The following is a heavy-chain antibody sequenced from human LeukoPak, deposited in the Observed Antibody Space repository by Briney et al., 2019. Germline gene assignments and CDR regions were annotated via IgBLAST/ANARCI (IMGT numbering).Heavy chain of an antibody. D-gene: IGHD1-26*01. V-gene: IGHV3-7*01. J-gene: IGHJ4*02. Sequence: PGGSLRLSCAASGFRFGDYWMTWARHIPGKGLEWVANIKRDGAEKHYAEPVEGRFIISRDNAKNSVYLEMDSLKVEDTAVYYCARVGAWDLQRVFEYWGQGTLVTVSS. CDR1: GFRFGDYW. CDR2: IKRDGAEK. CDR3: ARVGAWDLQRVFEY.